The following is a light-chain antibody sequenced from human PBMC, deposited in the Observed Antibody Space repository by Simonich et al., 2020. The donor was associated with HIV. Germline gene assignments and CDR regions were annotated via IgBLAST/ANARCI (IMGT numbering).Light chain of an antibody. J-gene: IGKJ2*01. CDR2: WAS. Sequence: DIVMTQSPDSLAVSLGERATINCKSSQTVLYNSNNKNFLAWYQQKPGQPPKLLIYWASTRESGVPDRFSGSGSGTDFTLTISSLQAEDVAVYYCQQYYATPYTFGQGTKVEI. CDR1: QTVLYNSNNKNF. V-gene: IGKV4-1*01. CDR3: QQYYATPYT.